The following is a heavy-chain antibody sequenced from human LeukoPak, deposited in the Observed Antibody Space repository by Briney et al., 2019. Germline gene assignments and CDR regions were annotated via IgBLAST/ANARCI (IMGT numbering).Heavy chain of an antibody. CDR1: AYTLTGYY. CDR2: INPNSGGT. V-gene: IGHV1-2*02. Sequence: ASVKVSCKSSAYTLTGYYMHWVRQAPGQGLEWMGWINPNSGGTNYAQKFQGRVTMTRDTSISTAYMELSRLRSDDTAVYYCARWYSSSTLYGMDVWGQGTTVTVSS. J-gene: IGHJ6*02. CDR3: ARWYSSSTLYGMDV. D-gene: IGHD6-6*01.